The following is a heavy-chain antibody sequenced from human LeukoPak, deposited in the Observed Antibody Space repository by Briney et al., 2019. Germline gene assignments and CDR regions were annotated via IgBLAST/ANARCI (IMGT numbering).Heavy chain of an antibody. Sequence: NPSGTLSLTCGVSGGSISGTNWWSWVRQPPGQGLEWIGEISLAGQTNFNPPLNGRVTMSLDKSSNKLYLHLTSVTAADTATYFCSRESGPFCPFGYWGQGTLVIVSS. CDR2: ISLAGQT. V-gene: IGHV4-4*02. J-gene: IGHJ4*02. CDR3: SRESGPFCPFGY. CDR1: GGSISGTNW. D-gene: IGHD1-26*01.